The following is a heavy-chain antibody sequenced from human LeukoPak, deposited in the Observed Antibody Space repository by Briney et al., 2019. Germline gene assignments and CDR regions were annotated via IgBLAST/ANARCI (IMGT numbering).Heavy chain of an antibody. CDR3: ARAPSEIGGYYPEYFRH. Sequence: GGSLRLSCAASGFTVITNDMTWVRQAPGKGLEWVSVLYSDGNTKYADSVQGRFTISRDNAKNTLSLQMNSLRPEDTGVYYCARAPSEIGGYYPEYFRHWGQGTLVTVSS. CDR2: LYSDGNT. CDR1: GFTVITND. J-gene: IGHJ1*01. V-gene: IGHV3-53*01. D-gene: IGHD3-3*01.